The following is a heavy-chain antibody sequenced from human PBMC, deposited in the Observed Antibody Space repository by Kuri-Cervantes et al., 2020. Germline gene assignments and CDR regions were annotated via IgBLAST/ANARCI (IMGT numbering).Heavy chain of an antibody. CDR3: ARHSPEGELLDREIDY. D-gene: IGHD1-26*01. CDR1: GYSFTSYW. Sequence: GESLKISCKGSGYSFTSYWIGWVRQMPGKGLEWMGIIYPGDSDTRYSPSFQGQVTISADKSISTAYPQWSSLKASDTAMYYCARHSPEGELLDREIDYWGQGTLVTVSS. J-gene: IGHJ4*02. V-gene: IGHV5-51*01. CDR2: IYPGDSDT.